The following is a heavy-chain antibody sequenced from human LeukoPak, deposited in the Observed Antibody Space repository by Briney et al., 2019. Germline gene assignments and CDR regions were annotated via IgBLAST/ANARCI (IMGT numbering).Heavy chain of an antibody. CDR2: INPNSGGT. V-gene: IGHV1-2*02. J-gene: IGHJ5*02. Sequence: ASVKVSCKASGYTFTDYYMNWVRQAPGQGLEWMGWINPNSGGTNYAQKFQGRVTMTRDTSFSTAYMELSRLRSDDTAVYYCARNGMAANYYDSSGPWGQGTLVTVSS. CDR1: GYTFTDYY. D-gene: IGHD3-22*01. CDR3: ARNGMAANYYDSSGP.